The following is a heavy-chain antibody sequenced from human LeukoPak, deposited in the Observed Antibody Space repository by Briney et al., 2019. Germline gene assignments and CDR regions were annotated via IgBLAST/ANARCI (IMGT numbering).Heavy chain of an antibody. CDR3: ARVLRRFGYFDY. J-gene: IGHJ4*02. Sequence: ASVKVSCKASGYTFTSYYMHWVRQAPGQGLEWMGIINPSGGSTSYTQKFQGRVTMTRDTSTSTVYMELSSLRSEDTAVYYCARVLRRFGYFDYWGQGTLVTVSS. D-gene: IGHD4-23*01. CDR1: GYTFTSYY. CDR2: INPSGGST. V-gene: IGHV1-46*01.